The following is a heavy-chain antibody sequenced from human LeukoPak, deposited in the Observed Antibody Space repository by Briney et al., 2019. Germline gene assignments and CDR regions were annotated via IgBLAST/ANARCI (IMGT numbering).Heavy chain of an antibody. CDR3: ARAHNWKYGTFDY. CDR2: ISSSSSYI. CDR1: GFTFSSYS. V-gene: IGHV3-21*01. Sequence: GSLRLSCAASGFTFSSYSMNWVRQAPGKGLEWVSCISSSSSYIYYADSVRGRFTISRDNAKNSLYLQMNSLRAEDTAAYYCARAHNWKYGTFDYWGQGTLVTVSS. J-gene: IGHJ4*02. D-gene: IGHD1-7*01.